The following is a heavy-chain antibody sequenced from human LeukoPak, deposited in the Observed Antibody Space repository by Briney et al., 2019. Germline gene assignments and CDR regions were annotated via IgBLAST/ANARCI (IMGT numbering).Heavy chain of an antibody. V-gene: IGHV3-66*01. J-gene: IGHJ3*02. CDR1: GFTVNSNY. CDR2: VYTGGST. CDR3: ARDGPFDI. Sequence: GGSLRLSCAASGFTVNSNYMSWVRQAPGKGLEWVSAVYTGGSTYYADSVKGRFTISRDNSKNTLYLQMNSLRVEDTAMYYCARDGPFDIWGQGTMVTVSS.